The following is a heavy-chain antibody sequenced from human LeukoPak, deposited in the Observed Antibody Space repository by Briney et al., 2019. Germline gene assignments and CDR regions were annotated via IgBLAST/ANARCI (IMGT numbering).Heavy chain of an antibody. V-gene: IGHV4-59*01. Sequence: SETLSLACTVSGGSISSYYWSWIRQPPGKGLEWIGYIYYSGSTNYNPSLKSRVTISVDTSKNQLSLKLSSVTAADTAVYYCARAGELRLGELSRYLYDYWGQGTLVTVSS. CDR1: GGSISSYY. CDR2: IYYSGST. D-gene: IGHD3-16*02. CDR3: ARAGELRLGELSRYLYDY. J-gene: IGHJ4*02.